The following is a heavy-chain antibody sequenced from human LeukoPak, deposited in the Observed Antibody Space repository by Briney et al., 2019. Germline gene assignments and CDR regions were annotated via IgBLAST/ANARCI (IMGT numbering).Heavy chain of an antibody. J-gene: IGHJ4*02. CDR3: ARVRKVGSSSSMGY. CDR2: MNPNSGNT. D-gene: IGHD6-6*01. CDR1: GYTFTSYD. V-gene: IGHV1-8*01. Sequence: ASVKVSCKASGYTFTSYDINRVRQATGQGLEWMGWMNPNSGNTGYAQKFQGRVTMTRNTSISTAYMELSSLRSEDTAVYYCARVRKVGSSSSMGYWGQGTLVTVSS.